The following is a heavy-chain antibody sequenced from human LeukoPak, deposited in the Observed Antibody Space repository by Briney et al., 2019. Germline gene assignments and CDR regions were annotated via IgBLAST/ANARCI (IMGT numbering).Heavy chain of an antibody. CDR3: ARSRRIAVAGTELGY. Sequence: SETLSLTCAVYGGSFSGYYWSWIRQPPGMGLEWIGEINHSGSTNYNPSLKSRVTISVDTSKNQFSLKLSSVTAADTAVYYCARSRRIAVAGTELGYWGQGTLVTVSS. D-gene: IGHD6-19*01. CDR2: INHSGST. CDR1: GGSFSGYY. V-gene: IGHV4-34*01. J-gene: IGHJ4*02.